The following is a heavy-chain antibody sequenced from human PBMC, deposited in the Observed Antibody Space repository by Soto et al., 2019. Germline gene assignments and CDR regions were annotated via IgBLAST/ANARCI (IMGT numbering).Heavy chain of an antibody. CDR3: ARDGHVSYCSSTSCSYYYYYGMDV. J-gene: IGHJ6*04. CDR2: ISAYNGST. CDR1: GYTFTSYG. V-gene: IGHV1-18*04. D-gene: IGHD2-2*01. Sequence: ASVKVSCRASGYTFTSYGISWVRQAHGQGLEWMGWISAYNGSTNYAQKLQGRVTMTTDTSTSTAYMELRSLRSDDTAVYYCARDGHVSYCSSTSCSYYYYYGMDVCG.